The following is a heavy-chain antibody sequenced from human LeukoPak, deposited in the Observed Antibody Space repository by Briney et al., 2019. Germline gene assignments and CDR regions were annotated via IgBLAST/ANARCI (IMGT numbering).Heavy chain of an antibody. Sequence: SVKVSCKASGGTFSSYAISWVRQAPGQGLEWMGRIIPILGIANYAQKFQGRVTITADKSTSTAYTELSSLRSEDTAVYYCARDTLKDYVWGSYRNTRDYWGQGTLVTVSS. CDR1: GGTFSSYA. V-gene: IGHV1-69*04. CDR3: ARDTLKDYVWGSYRNTRDY. J-gene: IGHJ4*02. D-gene: IGHD3-16*02. CDR2: IIPILGIA.